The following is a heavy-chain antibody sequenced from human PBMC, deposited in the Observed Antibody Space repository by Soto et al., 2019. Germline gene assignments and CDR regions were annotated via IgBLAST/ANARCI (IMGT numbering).Heavy chain of an antibody. CDR3: AHRPSYCSGGSCYSGFDY. CDR1: GFSLSTSGVG. V-gene: IGHV2-5*02. J-gene: IGHJ4*02. CDR2: IYWDDDK. Sequence: QITLKESGPTLVKPTQTLTLTCTFSGFSLSTSGVGVGWIRQPPGKALEWLALIYWDDDKRYSPSLKSRLTITKDTSKHHVLLTMTNMDPVDTATYYCAHRPSYCSGGSCYSGFDYWGQGTLVTVSS. D-gene: IGHD2-15*01.